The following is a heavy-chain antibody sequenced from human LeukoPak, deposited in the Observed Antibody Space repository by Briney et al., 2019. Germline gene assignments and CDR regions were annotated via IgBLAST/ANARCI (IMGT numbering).Heavy chain of an antibody. CDR3: AVITIFGVVRYFDY. V-gene: IGHV1-2*06. D-gene: IGHD3-3*01. Sequence: ASVKLYCKASGYTFAGYYMHWVRQAPGQGLEWMGRINPNSGGTNYAQKFQGRVTMTRDTSISTAYMELSRLRSDDTAVYYCAVITIFGVVRYFDYWGQGTLVTVSS. J-gene: IGHJ4*02. CDR1: GYTFAGYY. CDR2: INPNSGGT.